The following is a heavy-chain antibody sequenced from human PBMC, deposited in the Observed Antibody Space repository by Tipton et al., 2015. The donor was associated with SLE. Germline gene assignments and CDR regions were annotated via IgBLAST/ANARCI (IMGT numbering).Heavy chain of an antibody. CDR3: ARGGPYQRLPLCMDV. J-gene: IGHJ6*03. V-gene: IGHV1-46*01. CDR1: GYTFTKNY. D-gene: IGHD2-2*01. CDR2: IIPRGVST. Sequence: QSGPEVKKPGASVKVSCKASGYTFTKNYMHWVRQAPGQGLEWMGIIIPRGVSTRYAQKFQGRVSMTRDTSTNTVYMELSSLRSEDTAVYYCARGGPYQRLPLCMDVWGKGTTVTVSS.